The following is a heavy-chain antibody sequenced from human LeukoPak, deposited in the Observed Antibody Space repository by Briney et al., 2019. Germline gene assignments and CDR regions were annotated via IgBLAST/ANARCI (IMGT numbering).Heavy chain of an antibody. V-gene: IGHV1-2*02. J-gene: IGHJ4*02. D-gene: IGHD5-18*01. CDR3: ARDGLGRGYSYGLTFDY. CDR2: INPNSGGT. CDR1: GYTFTGYY. Sequence: ASVKVSCKASGYTFTGYYMHWVRQAPGQGLEWMGWINPNSGGTNYAQKLQGRVTMTRDTSISTAYMELSRLRSDDTAVYYCARDGLGRGYSYGLTFDYWGQGTLVTVSS.